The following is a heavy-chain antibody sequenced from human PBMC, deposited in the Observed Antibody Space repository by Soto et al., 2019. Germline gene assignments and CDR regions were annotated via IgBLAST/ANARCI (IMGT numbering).Heavy chain of an antibody. CDR2: IIPIFGTA. CDR3: ARVEGDYSNYVDPYYYYYGMDV. J-gene: IGHJ6*02. V-gene: IGHV1-69*13. Sequence: SVKVSCKASGGTFSSYAISWVRQAPGQGLEWMGGIIPIFGTANYAQKFQGRVTITADESTSTAYMELSSLRSEDTAVYYCARVEGDYSNYVDPYYYYYGMDVWGQGTTVTVSS. D-gene: IGHD4-4*01. CDR1: GGTFSSYA.